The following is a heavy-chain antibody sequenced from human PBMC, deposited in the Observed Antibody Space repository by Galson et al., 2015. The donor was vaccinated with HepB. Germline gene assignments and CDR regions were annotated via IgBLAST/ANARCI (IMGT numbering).Heavy chain of an antibody. V-gene: IGHV6-1*01. CDR1: GDSVSSNTAA. CDR3: ARSGLGSTSYNLDC. Sequence: CAISGDSVSSNTAAWNWIRQSPSRGLEWLGRTYYGSKWSDDYSLSVKSRITINPDTSKNQFSLQLNSVTPEDTAVYYCARSGLGSTSYNLDCWGQGTLVTVSS. CDR2: TYYGSKWSD. D-gene: IGHD5-24*01. J-gene: IGHJ4*02.